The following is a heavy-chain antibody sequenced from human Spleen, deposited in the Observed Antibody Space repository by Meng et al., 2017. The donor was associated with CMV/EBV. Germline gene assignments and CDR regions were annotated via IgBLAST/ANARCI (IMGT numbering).Heavy chain of an antibody. CDR1: GFTFSSYS. CDR3: AKASGHYDFWTVYWYFDL. V-gene: IGHV3-23*01. Sequence: GESLKISCAASGFTFSSYSMNWVRQAPGKGLEWVSAISGSGGSTYYADSVKGRFTISRDNSKNTLYLQMNSLRAEDTAVYYCAKASGHYDFWTVYWYFDLWGRGTLVTVSS. D-gene: IGHD3-3*01. CDR2: ISGSGGST. J-gene: IGHJ2*01.